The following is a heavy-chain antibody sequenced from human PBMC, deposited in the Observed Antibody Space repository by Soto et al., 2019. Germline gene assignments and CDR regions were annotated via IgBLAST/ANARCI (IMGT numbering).Heavy chain of an antibody. CDR2: INHSGST. D-gene: IGHD2-2*01. CDR1: GGSFSGYY. V-gene: IGHV4-34*01. J-gene: IGHJ6*02. Sequence: ETLSLTCAVYGGSFSGYYWSWIRQPPGKGLEWIGEINHSGSTNYNPSLKSRVTISVDTSKNQFSLKLSSVTAADTAVYYCARGRGYCSSTSCYRPPYYYYYGMDVWGQGTTVTVSS. CDR3: ARGRGYCSSTSCYRPPYYYYYGMDV.